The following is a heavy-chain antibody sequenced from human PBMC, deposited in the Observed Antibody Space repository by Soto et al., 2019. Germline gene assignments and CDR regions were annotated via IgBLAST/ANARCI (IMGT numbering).Heavy chain of an antibody. J-gene: IGHJ6*02. D-gene: IGHD6-6*01. V-gene: IGHV1-69*01. CDR2: IIPIFGTA. CDR3: VRFPSIAARRCGGSYYYGMDV. Sequence: HVQLVQSGAEVKKPGSSVKVSYKASGGTFSSYAISWVRQAPGQGLEWMGGIIPIFGTANYAQKFQGRVTITADESTSTAYMEPSSLRSEDTAVYYCVRFPSIAARRCGGSYYYGMDVWGQGTTVTVSS. CDR1: GGTFSSYA.